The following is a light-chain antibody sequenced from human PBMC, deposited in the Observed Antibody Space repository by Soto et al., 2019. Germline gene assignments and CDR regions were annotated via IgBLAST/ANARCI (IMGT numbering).Light chain of an antibody. CDR2: GAS. CDR3: QLYGISPH. Sequence: EVVMTQSPATLSLSPGERATLSCRASQTVSSNLAWYQQKPGQAPRLLIYGASTRATGIPDRFSGSASGTDFTLTINRLEPEDFAVYYCQLYGISPHFGQRTRPAVK. J-gene: IGKJ5*01. CDR1: QTVSSN. V-gene: IGKV3D-15*01.